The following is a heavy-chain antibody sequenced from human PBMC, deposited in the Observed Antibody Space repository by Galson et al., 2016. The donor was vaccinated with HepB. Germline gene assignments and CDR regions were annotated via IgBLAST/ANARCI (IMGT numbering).Heavy chain of an antibody. J-gene: IGHJ6*04. Sequence: SLRLSCAASGFTFYDYDMHWVRQAPGKGLEWLSCISWNGGSIDYADSVKGRFTISRDNAKNSLYLQMNSLRAEDTALYYCAKELKDYSTKENYYYYYGIDDWGKGTTVTVSS. V-gene: IGHV3-9*01. D-gene: IGHD4-11*01. CDR2: ISWNGGSI. CDR1: GFTFYDYD. CDR3: AKELKDYSTKENYYYYYGIDD.